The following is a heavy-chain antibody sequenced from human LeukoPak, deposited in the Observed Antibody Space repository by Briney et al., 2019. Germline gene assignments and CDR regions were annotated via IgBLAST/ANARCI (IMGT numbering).Heavy chain of an antibody. CDR1: GFTFSSYA. Sequence: GGSLRLSCAASGFTFSSYAMHWVRQAPGKGLEWVAVISYDGSNKYYADSVKDRFTISRDNSKNTLYLQMNSLRAEDTAVYYCARAPLHSSSYPPWDYWGQGTLVTVSS. CDR2: ISYDGSNK. V-gene: IGHV3-30*04. D-gene: IGHD6-6*01. CDR3: ARAPLHSSSYPPWDY. J-gene: IGHJ4*02.